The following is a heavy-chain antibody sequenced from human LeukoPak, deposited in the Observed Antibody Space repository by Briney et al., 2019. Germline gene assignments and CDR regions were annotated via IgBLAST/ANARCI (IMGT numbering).Heavy chain of an antibody. Sequence: GASVNVSCKASGGTFSSYAISWVRQAPGQGLEWMGGIIPIFGTANYAQKFQGRVTITADESTSTAYMELSSLRSEDTAVYYCASCPFYDFWSGYSHFDYWGQGTLVTVSS. V-gene: IGHV1-69*13. CDR1: GGTFSSYA. D-gene: IGHD3-3*01. J-gene: IGHJ4*02. CDR3: ASCPFYDFWSGYSHFDY. CDR2: IIPIFGTA.